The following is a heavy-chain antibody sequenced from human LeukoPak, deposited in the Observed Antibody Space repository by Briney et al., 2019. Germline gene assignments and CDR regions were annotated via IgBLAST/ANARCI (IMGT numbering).Heavy chain of an antibody. V-gene: IGHV3-7*01. CDR1: GFTFSSYW. CDR3: ARGPLRYFDWLLFYMDV. Sequence: GGSLRLSCAASGFTFSSYWMSWVRQAPGKGLEWVANIKQDGSEKYYVDSVKGRFTISRDNAKNSLYLQMNSLRAEDTAVYYCARGPLRYFDWLLFYMDVWGKGTTVTVSS. J-gene: IGHJ6*03. D-gene: IGHD3-9*01. CDR2: IKQDGSEK.